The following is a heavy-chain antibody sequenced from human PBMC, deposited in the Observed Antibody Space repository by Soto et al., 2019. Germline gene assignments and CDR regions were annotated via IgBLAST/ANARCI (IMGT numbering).Heavy chain of an antibody. CDR2: ISAYNGNT. J-gene: IGHJ4*02. Sequence: ASVKVSCKASGYTFTSYGISWVRQAPGQGLEWMGWISAYNGNTNYAQKLQGRVTMTTDTSTSTAYMELRSLRSDDTAVYYCAREKYYYDSSGKNRFDYWGQGTLVTVSS. CDR1: GYTFTSYG. V-gene: IGHV1-18*01. D-gene: IGHD3-22*01. CDR3: AREKYYYDSSGKNRFDY.